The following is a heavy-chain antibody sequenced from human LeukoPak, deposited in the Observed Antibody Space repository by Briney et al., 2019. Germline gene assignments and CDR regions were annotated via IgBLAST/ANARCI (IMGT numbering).Heavy chain of an antibody. D-gene: IGHD5-24*01. Sequence: ASVKVSCKASGYTLTDHHILWLRQVPGQGLEWGGWIKANSGATKYAQDFQGRVTMTRDATTNTAYMELRSLRSDDTAIYYCGRDPTDGYAHADYWGQGTLVTVSS. CDR3: GRDPTDGYAHADY. CDR2: IKANSGAT. J-gene: IGHJ4*02. V-gene: IGHV1-2*02. CDR1: GYTLTDHH.